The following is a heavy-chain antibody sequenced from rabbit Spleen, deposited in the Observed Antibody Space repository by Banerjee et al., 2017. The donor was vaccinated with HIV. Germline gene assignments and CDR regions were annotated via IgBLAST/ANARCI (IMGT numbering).Heavy chain of an antibody. CDR3: ARDTSSSFSSYGMDL. D-gene: IGHD1-1*01. V-gene: IGHV1S40*01. CDR2: IYAGSTGTI. J-gene: IGHJ6*01. CDR1: GVSFSGVHW. Sequence: QSLEESGGDLVKPGASLTLTCKASGVSFSGVHWIYWVRQAPGKGLEWIGTIYAGSTGTIDFASWAKGRFTISKTSSTTVTLQMTSLTAADTATYFCARDTSSSFSSYGMDLWGPGTLVTVS.